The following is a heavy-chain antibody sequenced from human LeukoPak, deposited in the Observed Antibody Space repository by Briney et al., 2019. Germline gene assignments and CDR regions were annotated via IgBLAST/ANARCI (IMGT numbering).Heavy chain of an antibody. D-gene: IGHD2/OR15-2a*01. J-gene: IGHJ4*02. CDR2: ISYDGSNK. Sequence: GRSLRLSCAASGFTFSSYAMHWVRQAPGKGLEWVAVISYDGSNKYYADSVKGRFTISRDNSKNTLYLQMNSLRAEDTAVYYCARDRSTLGFDYWGQGTLVTVSS. V-gene: IGHV3-30*01. CDR3: ARDRSTLGFDY. CDR1: GFTFSSYA.